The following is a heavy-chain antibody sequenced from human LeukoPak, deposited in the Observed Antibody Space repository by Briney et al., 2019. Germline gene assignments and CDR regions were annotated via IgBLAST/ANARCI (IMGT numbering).Heavy chain of an antibody. CDR1: GGSISSHNW. CDR3: ARGDIPNWFDP. D-gene: IGHD2-15*01. Sequence: SETLSLTCAVSGGSISSHNWWSWVRQPPGKGLEWIGEIYHSGSTHYNPSLRSRVTISVDKSKNQFSLQLSSLAAADTAFYYCARGDIPNWFDPWGQGTLVTVSS. CDR2: IYHSGST. J-gene: IGHJ5*02. V-gene: IGHV4-4*02.